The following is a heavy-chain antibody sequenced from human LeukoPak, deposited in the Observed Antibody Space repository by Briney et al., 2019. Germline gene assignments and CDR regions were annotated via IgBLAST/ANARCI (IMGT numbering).Heavy chain of an antibody. D-gene: IGHD5-18*01. V-gene: IGHV3-21*01. CDR2: ISSSSYI. J-gene: IGHJ4*02. CDR1: GFSFSSYS. Sequence: PGGSLRLSCAASGFSFSSYSMNWVRQAPGKGLEWVSSISSSSYIYYADSVKGRFTISRDNAKNSLYLQMNSLRAEDTAVYYCARGGYSYGLALWYWGQGTLVTVSS. CDR3: ARGGYSYGLALWY.